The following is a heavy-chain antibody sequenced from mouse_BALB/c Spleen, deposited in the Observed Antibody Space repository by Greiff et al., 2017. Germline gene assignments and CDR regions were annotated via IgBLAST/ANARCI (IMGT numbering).Heavy chain of an antibody. D-gene: IGHD2-4*01. V-gene: IGHV5-9*03. CDR1: GFTFSSYT. Sequence: EVQGVESGGGLVKPGGSLKLSCAASGFTFSSYTMSWVRQTPEKRLEWVATISSGGGNTYYPDSVKGRFTISRDNAKKNLYLQMSSLRSEDTALYYCARSYYDYDGGWFAYWGQGTLVTVSA. J-gene: IGHJ3*01. CDR2: ISSGGGNT. CDR3: ARSYYDYDGGWFAY.